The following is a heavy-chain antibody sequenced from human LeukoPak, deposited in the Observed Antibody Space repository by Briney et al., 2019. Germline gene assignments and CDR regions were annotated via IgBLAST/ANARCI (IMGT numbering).Heavy chain of an antibody. D-gene: IGHD2-15*01. Sequence: PSETLSLTCTVSGDSISYSIYYWSWIRQPPGKGLEWIGYIYYTGSINYNPSLKSRVTISIDTSKNQFSLKLSSVTAADTAVYYCARRPRGVVVASTHWYFDLWGRGTLVTVSS. J-gene: IGHJ2*01. V-gene: IGHV4-61*05. CDR2: IYYTGSI. CDR1: GDSISYSIYY. CDR3: ARRPRGVVVASTHWYFDL.